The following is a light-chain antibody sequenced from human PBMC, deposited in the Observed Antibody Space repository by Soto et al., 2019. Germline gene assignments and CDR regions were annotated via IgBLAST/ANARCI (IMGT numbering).Light chain of an antibody. CDR1: QSVPRSY. CDR3: QQYAWSPLT. Sequence: PGERATLSCRASQSVPRSYLAWYQQRPGQAPRLLIYDASSRATGIPDRFSGSESGTDFTLTISRLEPEDFAVYYCQQYAWSPLTFGQGTRLEIK. CDR2: DAS. J-gene: IGKJ5*01. V-gene: IGKV3-20*01.